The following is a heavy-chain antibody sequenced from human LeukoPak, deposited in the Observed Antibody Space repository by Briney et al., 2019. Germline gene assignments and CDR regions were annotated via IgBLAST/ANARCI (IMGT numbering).Heavy chain of an antibody. J-gene: IGHJ4*02. V-gene: IGHV3-15*01. D-gene: IGHD6-6*01. CDR2: IKSKTSGGTT. CDR3: TTYTAARPDNFGF. CDR1: GFNFNNAW. Sequence: GGSLRLSCAASGFNFNNAWMSWVRQAPGMGLEWVGRIKSKTSGGTTDYAAPVEGRFTISRDDSKNTLFLQMNSLKTEDTAFYYCTTYTAARPDNFGFWGQGTLVTVSS.